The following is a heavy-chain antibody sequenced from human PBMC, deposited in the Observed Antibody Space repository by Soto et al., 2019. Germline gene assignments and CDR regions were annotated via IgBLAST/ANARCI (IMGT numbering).Heavy chain of an antibody. J-gene: IGHJ3*02. CDR2: ISSSSSYI. Sequence: GGSLRLACAASGFAFRSYSMNWVLQAPGKGLEWVSSISSSSSYIYYADSVKGGLTISRENAKNSLYLQMNSLRAEDTAVYYCARVSATVLVVVADTRVLDAFDIWGQGTMVTVSS. D-gene: IGHD2-15*01. CDR1: GFAFRSYS. CDR3: ARVSATVLVVVADTRVLDAFDI. V-gene: IGHV3-21*01.